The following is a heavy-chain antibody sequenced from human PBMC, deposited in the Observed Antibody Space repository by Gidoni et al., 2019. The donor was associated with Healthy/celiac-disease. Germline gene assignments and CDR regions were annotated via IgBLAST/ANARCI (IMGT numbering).Heavy chain of an antibody. J-gene: IGHJ5*02. CDR3: ARPRNGRDLSDL. V-gene: IGHV1-69*01. D-gene: IGHD1-26*01. CDR1: EGPFSSYA. Sequence: QVQLVQSGAEVKKPGSSVKVSCKASEGPFSSYASSWVRQAPGQGLEWRGGIIPIIGTANYAQNFQGRVTITVNESTSKAYMELCSLRSEDTAVDYGARPRNGRDLSDLWGQGTLVTVSS. CDR2: IIPIIGTA.